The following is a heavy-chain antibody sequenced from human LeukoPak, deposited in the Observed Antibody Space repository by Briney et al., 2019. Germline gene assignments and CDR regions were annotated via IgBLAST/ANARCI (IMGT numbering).Heavy chain of an antibody. V-gene: IGHV4-4*07. Sequence: PSETLSLTCTVSGGSISSYYWSWIRQPAGKGLEWIGRIYTSGSTNYNPSLKSRVTMSVDTSKNQFSLQLNSVTPEDTAVYYCARDPVADRHYYYYYMDVWGKGTTVTVSS. CDR1: GGSISSYY. D-gene: IGHD6-19*01. CDR3: ARDPVADRHYYYYYMDV. J-gene: IGHJ6*03. CDR2: IYTSGST.